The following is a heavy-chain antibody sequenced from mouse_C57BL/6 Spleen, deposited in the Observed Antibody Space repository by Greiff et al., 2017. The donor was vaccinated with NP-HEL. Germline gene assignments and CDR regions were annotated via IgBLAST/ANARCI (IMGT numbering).Heavy chain of an antibody. J-gene: IGHJ2*01. Sequence: VQLQQPGAELVKPGASVKMSCKASGYTFTSYWITWVKQRPGQGLEWIGDIYPGSGSTNYNEKFKSKATLTVDTSSSTAYMQLSSLTSEDSAVYYCARYGYYDYDGLDYWGHGTTLTVSS. V-gene: IGHV1-55*01. CDR3: ARYGYYDYDGLDY. CDR2: IYPGSGST. CDR1: GYTFTSYW. D-gene: IGHD2-4*01.